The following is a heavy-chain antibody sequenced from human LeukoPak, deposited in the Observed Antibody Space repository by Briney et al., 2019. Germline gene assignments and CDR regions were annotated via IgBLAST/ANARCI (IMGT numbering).Heavy chain of an antibody. J-gene: IGHJ4*02. Sequence: PGGSLRLSCAASGFTFSSYAMSWVRQAPGKGLEWVSAISGSGGSTYNADSVKGRFTISRDNSKNTMYLQMNSLRAEDTAVYYCAKEPTRFRGYYFDYWGQGTLVTVSS. CDR3: AKEPTRFRGYYFDY. CDR1: GFTFSSYA. CDR2: ISGSGGST. D-gene: IGHD3-10*01. V-gene: IGHV3-23*01.